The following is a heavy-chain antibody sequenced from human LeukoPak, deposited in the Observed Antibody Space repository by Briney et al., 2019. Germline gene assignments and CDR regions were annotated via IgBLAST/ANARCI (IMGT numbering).Heavy chain of an antibody. CDR1: GGSISSYY. Sequence: SETLSLTCTVSGGSISSYYWSWIRQPPGKGPEWIGYIYYSGSTNYNPSLKSRVTISVDTSKNQFSLKLSSVTAADTAVYYCARGMVRGFDYWGQGTLVTVSS. CDR2: IYYSGST. D-gene: IGHD3-10*01. J-gene: IGHJ4*02. V-gene: IGHV4-59*01. CDR3: ARGMVRGFDY.